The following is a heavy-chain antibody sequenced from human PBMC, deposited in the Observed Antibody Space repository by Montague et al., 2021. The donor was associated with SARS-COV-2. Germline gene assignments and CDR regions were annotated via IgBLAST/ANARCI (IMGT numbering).Heavy chain of an antibody. CDR2: IDWDDDK. CDR1: GFSLSTSGMC. Sequence: PALVKPTQTLTLTCTFSGFSLSTSGMCVSWIRQPPGKALEWLTLIDWDDDKCYSTSLKTRLTISKDTSKNQVVLTMSNIDPVDTATYYCARSYGTTVVTRAFDYWGQGTLVTVSS. CDR3: ARSYGTTVVTRAFDY. V-gene: IGHV2-70*01. D-gene: IGHD4-23*01. J-gene: IGHJ4*02.